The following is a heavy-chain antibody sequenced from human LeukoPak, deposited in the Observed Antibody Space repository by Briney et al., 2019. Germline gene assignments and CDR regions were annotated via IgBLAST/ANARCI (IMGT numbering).Heavy chain of an antibody. V-gene: IGHV1-2*02. CDR1: GYTFTGYY. Sequence: GASVTVSCTSSGYTFTGYYMHWVRPAPGQGLAWMGWINPNSGGTNYAQKFQGRVTMTRDTSISTAYMELRSLRSDDTAVYYCARDIFDTAMANWGQGTLVTVSS. CDR3: ARDIFDTAMAN. D-gene: IGHD5-18*01. J-gene: IGHJ4*02. CDR2: INPNSGGT.